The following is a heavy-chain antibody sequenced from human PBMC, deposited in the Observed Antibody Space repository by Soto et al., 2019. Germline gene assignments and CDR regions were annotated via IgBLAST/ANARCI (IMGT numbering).Heavy chain of an antibody. Sequence: ESGGGVVQPGRSLRLSGPASGFPFSRYAIHWVRQAPGKGPEWVAVISYDGSSNYYEDSGKGRFTISSDNTKNTLYLQMNSLRVEDTAVYYCAKGNGGSGDPASCYGMDVWGQGTTVTVSS. CDR2: ISYDGSSN. CDR3: AKGNGGSGDPASCYGMDV. J-gene: IGHJ6*02. CDR1: GFPFSRYA. V-gene: IGHV3-30*18. D-gene: IGHD4-17*01.